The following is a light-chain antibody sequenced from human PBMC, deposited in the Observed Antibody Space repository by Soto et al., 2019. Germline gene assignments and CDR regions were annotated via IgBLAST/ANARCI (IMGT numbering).Light chain of an antibody. Sequence: EIVLTQSPGTLSLSPGERVTLSCRASQSVSSSSLAWYQHKPGQAPRLLIYATSGRATGIPDRFSGSGSGTDHTLTISRLEPEDFAVYYCQQYAASPYTFGQGTKLEIK. CDR3: QQYAASPYT. CDR2: ATS. CDR1: QSVSSSS. J-gene: IGKJ2*01. V-gene: IGKV3-20*01.